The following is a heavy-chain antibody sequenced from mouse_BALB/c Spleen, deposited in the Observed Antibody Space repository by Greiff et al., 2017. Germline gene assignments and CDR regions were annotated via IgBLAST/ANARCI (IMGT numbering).Heavy chain of an antibody. D-gene: IGHD2-3*01. CDR2: ISYSGST. CDR1: GYSITSDYA. J-gene: IGHJ4*01. V-gene: IGHV3-2*02. CDR3: ARSNLYDGYYYAMDY. Sequence: EVQLVESGPGLVKPSQSLSLTCTVTGYSITSDYAWNWIRQFPGNKLEWMGYISYSGSTSYNPSLKSRISITRDTSKNQFFLQLNSVTTEDTATYYCARSNLYDGYYYAMDYWGQGTSVTVSS.